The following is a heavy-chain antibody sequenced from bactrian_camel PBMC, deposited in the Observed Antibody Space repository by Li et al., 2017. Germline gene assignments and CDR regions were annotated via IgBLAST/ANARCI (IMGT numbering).Heavy chain of an antibody. Sequence: HVQLVESGGDSVQAGGSLRLSCVASGPPHLRPCLGWFRQRPGAERERVAHVYMVHGTTNYADSVKGRFTISQADAKNSVYLQMNSLKPEDTAMYYCVAATVCSSARCCATISQSEYNSWGRGTQVTVS. CDR2: VYMVHGTT. J-gene: IGHJ4*01. CDR3: VAATVCSSARCCATISQSEYNS. D-gene: IGHD6*01. CDR1: GPPHLRPC. V-gene: IGHV3S68*01.